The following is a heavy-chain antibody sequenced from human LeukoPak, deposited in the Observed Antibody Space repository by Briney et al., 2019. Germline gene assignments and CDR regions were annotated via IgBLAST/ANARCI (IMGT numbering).Heavy chain of an antibody. J-gene: IGHJ4*02. Sequence: PGGSLRLSCAASGFTFSSYSMNWVRQAPGKGLEWVSSISSSSSYIYYADSVKGRFTISRDNAKNSLYLQMNSLRAEDTAVYYCARDGGGSSSWYASCDYWGQGTLVTVSS. CDR3: ARDGGGSSSWYASCDY. D-gene: IGHD6-13*01. CDR1: GFTFSSYS. CDR2: ISSSSSYI. V-gene: IGHV3-21*01.